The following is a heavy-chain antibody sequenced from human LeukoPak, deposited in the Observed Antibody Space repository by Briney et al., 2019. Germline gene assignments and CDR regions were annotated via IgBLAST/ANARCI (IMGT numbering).Heavy chain of an antibody. CDR3: ARAKTLEPTPSNAFDI. J-gene: IGHJ3*02. CDR2: ISAYNGNT. V-gene: IGHV1-18*01. D-gene: IGHD1-1*01. CDR1: GYTFTSYG. Sequence: ASVKVSCKASGYTFTSYGYSWVRQAPGQGLEWMGWISAYNGNTKYAQKLQGRVTMTTVTSTSTVYMELRSLTSDDTAVYYCARAKTLEPTPSNAFDIWGQGTMVTVSS.